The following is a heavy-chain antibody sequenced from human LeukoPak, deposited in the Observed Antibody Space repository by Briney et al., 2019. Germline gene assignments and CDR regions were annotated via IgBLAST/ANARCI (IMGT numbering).Heavy chain of an antibody. CDR2: IKQDGSEK. J-gene: IGHJ4*02. CDR1: GFTFSSYW. CDR3: AKDIIYYYGSGSYYPD. V-gene: IGHV3-7*03. Sequence: GGSLRLSCAASGFTFSSYWMSWVRQAPGKGLEWVANIKQDGSEKYYVDSVKGRFTISRDNAKNSLYLQMNSLRAEDTALYYCAKDIIYYYGSGSYYPDWGQGTLVTVSS. D-gene: IGHD3-10*01.